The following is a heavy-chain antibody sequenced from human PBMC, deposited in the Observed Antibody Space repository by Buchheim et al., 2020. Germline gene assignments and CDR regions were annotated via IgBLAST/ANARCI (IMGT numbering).Heavy chain of an antibody. CDR1: GFTFSSYW. D-gene: IGHD5-18*01. J-gene: IGHJ6*02. V-gene: IGHV3-7*01. CDR3: ARPDTAVLGYYGMDV. CDR2: ITYDGSEK. Sequence: EVQLVESGGGLVQPGGSLRLSCAASGFTFSSYWMSWVRQAPGKGLEWVSNITYDGSEKYYVDSVKGRFTISRDNAKNSLYLQMNSLRAEDTAVYYCARPDTAVLGYYGMDVWGQGTT.